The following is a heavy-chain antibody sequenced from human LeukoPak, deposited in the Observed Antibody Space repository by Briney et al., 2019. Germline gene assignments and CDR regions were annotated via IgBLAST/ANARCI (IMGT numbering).Heavy chain of an antibody. CDR1: GFTFSSYS. Sequence: GGSLRLSCAASGFTFSSYSMNWVRQAPGKGLEWVSTISSGSDYRYYADSVKGRFTISRDNAENSLYLQMNSLRADDTAVYYCTRDLSLAAPQGFDYWGQGTLVTVSS. CDR2: ISSGSDYR. J-gene: IGHJ4*02. D-gene: IGHD6-6*01. CDR3: TRDLSLAAPQGFDY. V-gene: IGHV3-21*01.